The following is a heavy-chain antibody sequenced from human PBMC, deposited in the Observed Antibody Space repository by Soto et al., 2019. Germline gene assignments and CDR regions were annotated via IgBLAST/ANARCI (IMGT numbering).Heavy chain of an antibody. D-gene: IGHD3-3*01. CDR2: IYHSGST. J-gene: IGHJ4*02. CDR1: GGSISSGGYS. V-gene: IGHV4-30-2*01. CDR3: SSQTRWSATFDY. Sequence: PSETLSLTCAVSGGSISSGGYSWSWIRQPPGKGLEWIGYIYHSGSTYYNPSLKSRVTISVDRSKNQFSLKLSSVTAADTAVYYCSSQTRWSATFDYRGQGTLVPVSS.